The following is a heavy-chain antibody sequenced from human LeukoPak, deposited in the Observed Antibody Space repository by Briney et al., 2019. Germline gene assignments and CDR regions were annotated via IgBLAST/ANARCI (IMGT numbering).Heavy chain of an antibody. CDR1: GFTFTNYN. J-gene: IGHJ4*02. Sequence: GGSLRLSCAASGFTFTNYNMNWVRQTPGKGLEWVSHISSGSSTIYYTDSVKGRFTISRDNAKNSLYLQMNSLRDEDTAVYYCARGHYDSSGYLTFDYWGQGTLVTVSS. CDR3: ARGHYDSSGYLTFDY. D-gene: IGHD3-22*01. V-gene: IGHV3-48*02. CDR2: ISSGSSTI.